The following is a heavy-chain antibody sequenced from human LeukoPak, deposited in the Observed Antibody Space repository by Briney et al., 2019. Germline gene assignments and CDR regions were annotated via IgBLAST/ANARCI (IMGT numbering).Heavy chain of an antibody. D-gene: IGHD1-26*01. Sequence: PGGSLRLSCAASGFTFSNYGMHWVRQAPGKGLEWVASIRYDGSNEYYADSVKGRFTISRDNSKNTLYLQMNSLRAEDTAVYYCAKKTIVGATVDAFDIWGQGTMVTVSS. CDR1: GFTFSNYG. J-gene: IGHJ3*02. CDR3: AKKTIVGATVDAFDI. CDR2: IRYDGSNE. V-gene: IGHV3-30*02.